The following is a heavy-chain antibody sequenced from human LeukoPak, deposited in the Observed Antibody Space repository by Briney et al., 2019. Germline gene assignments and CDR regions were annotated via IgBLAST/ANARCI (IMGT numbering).Heavy chain of an antibody. CDR3: ATNSKGARGYYFDY. CDR2: IIGSGGST. V-gene: IGHV3-23*01. J-gene: IGHJ4*02. CDR1: XX. D-gene: IGHD1-26*01. Sequence: XXMXXGRPAPGKGVGGGSAIIGSGGSTYYADSVKGRFTISRDNSKNTLYLQMNSLRAEDTAVYYCATNSKGARGYYFDYWGQGTLVTVSS.